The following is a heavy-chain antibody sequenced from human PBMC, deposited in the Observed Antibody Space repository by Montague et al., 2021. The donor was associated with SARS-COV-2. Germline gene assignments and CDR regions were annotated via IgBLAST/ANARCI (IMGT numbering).Heavy chain of an antibody. CDR3: AHRGKDNNGYSWFDP. J-gene: IGHJ5*02. D-gene: IGHD5-12*01. V-gene: IGHV2-5*01. CDR1: GFSLDTRGAG. CDR2: IYWNDGK. Sequence: PALVKPTQTFTLICSFSGFSLDTRGAGVAWIRQPPGKALEWLGTIYWNDGKHYNSSLKSRLSMSKDTSKNQVVLILTDVDPADTATYFCAHRGKDNNGYSWFDPWGQGTLVTVSS.